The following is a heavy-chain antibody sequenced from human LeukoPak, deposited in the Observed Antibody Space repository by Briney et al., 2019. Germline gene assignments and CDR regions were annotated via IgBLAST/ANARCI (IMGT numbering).Heavy chain of an antibody. CDR2: IDPNSGAT. CDR1: GYNFPYY. D-gene: IGHD4-17*01. CDR3: ARDNYGRLDY. J-gene: IGHJ4*02. V-gene: IGHV1-2*02. Sequence: ASVKVSCKPCGYNFPYYIHWVRPAPGPGLERMGWIDPNSGATISAHTFQGRLSMTKDTSFTTVYMELNTLKSDDTAVYYCARDNYGRLDYWGQGSLVTVSS.